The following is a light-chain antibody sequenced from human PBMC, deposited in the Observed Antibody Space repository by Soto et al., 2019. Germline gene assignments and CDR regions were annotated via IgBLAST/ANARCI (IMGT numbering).Light chain of an antibody. Sequence: DIQLTQSPSFLSVSIGESVTITCRASQVISTSLAWYQVKPGKDPKLLIYAASTLESGVPSRFSATVSGTEFSLTITRLQTEDFATYECQQLFDSTITGGQGTKLDIK. CDR1: QVISTS. V-gene: IGKV1-9*01. CDR2: AAS. J-gene: IGKJ5*01. CDR3: QQLFDSTIT.